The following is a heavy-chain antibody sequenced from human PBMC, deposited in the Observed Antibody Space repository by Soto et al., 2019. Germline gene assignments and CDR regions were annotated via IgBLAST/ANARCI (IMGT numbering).Heavy chain of an antibody. V-gene: IGHV1-18*01. CDR1: GYTFTSYG. CDR3: ARDRGVGIAVAVVPLPFDP. J-gene: IGHJ5*02. D-gene: IGHD6-19*01. Sequence: VASVKVSCKASGYTFTSYGISWVRQAPGQGLEWMGWISAYNGNTNYAQKLQGRVTMTTDTSTSTAYMELRSLRSDDTAVYYCARDRGVGIAVAVVPLPFDPWGQGTLVTVSS. CDR2: ISAYNGNT.